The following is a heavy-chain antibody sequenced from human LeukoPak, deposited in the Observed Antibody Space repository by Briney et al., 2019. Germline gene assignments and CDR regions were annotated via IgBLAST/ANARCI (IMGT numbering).Heavy chain of an antibody. J-gene: IGHJ3*02. Sequence: GGSLRLSCAASGFTFRYYAMSWVRQAPGKGLEWVSAIGGTSDRTFYADSVKGRFTISRDNSKNTLLLQMNSLRAEDTAVYYCARVFDDAFDIWGQGTMVTVSS. CDR3: ARVFDDAFDI. CDR2: IGGTSDRT. V-gene: IGHV3-23*01. CDR1: GFTFRYYA.